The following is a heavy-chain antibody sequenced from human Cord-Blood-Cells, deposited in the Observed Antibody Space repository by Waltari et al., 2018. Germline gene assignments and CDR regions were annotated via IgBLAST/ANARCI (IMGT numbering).Heavy chain of an antibody. D-gene: IGHD3-22*01. CDR2: IYYSGST. V-gene: IGHV4-39*01. CDR1: GGSISSSSYY. J-gene: IGHJ5*02. Sequence: QLQLQESGPGLVKPSETLSLTCTVSGGSISSSSYYWGWTRQPPGKGLEWIGSIYYSGSTYYNPSLKSRVTISVDTSKNQFSLKLSSVTASDTAVYYCATFPYYYDSSGYFNWFDPWGQGTLVTVSS. CDR3: ATFPYYYDSSGYFNWFDP.